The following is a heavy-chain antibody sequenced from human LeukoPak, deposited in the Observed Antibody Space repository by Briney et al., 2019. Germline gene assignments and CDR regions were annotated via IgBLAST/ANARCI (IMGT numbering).Heavy chain of an antibody. CDR1: GFTVSSNY. J-gene: IGHJ4*02. CDR3: AREGYGDLANY. V-gene: IGHV3-53*01. Sequence: PGGSLRLSCAASGFTVSSNYMSWVRQAPGKGLEWVSVIYSGGSTYYADSVKGRFTISRDNSKDTLYLQMNSLRAEDTAVYYCAREGYGDLANYWGQGTLVTASS. CDR2: IYSGGST. D-gene: IGHD4-17*01.